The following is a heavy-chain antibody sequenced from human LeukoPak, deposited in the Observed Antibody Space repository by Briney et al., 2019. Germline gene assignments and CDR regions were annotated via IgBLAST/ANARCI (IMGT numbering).Heavy chain of an antibody. J-gene: IGHJ6*03. Sequence: PGGSLRLSCAASGFTFSSYAMSWVRQAPGKGLEWVSAISGSGGSTYYADSVKGRFTISRDNSKNTLYLQMNSLRAEDTAVYYCARDHRSSSDITMVRGQPPYYMDVWGKGTTVTVSS. CDR3: ARDHRSSSDITMVRGQPPYYMDV. CDR1: GFTFSSYA. CDR2: ISGSGGST. V-gene: IGHV3-23*01. D-gene: IGHD3-10*01.